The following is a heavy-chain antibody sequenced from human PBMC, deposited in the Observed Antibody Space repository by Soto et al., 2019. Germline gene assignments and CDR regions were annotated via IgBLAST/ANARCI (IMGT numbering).Heavy chain of an antibody. V-gene: IGHV1-18*04. CDR1: TFTSYG. D-gene: IGHD2-21*01. J-gene: IGHJ5*02. CDR2: ISAYNGNT. Sequence: TFTSYGISWVRQAPGQGLEWMGWISAYNGNTNYAQKLQGRVTMTTDTSTSTAYMELRSLRSDDTAVYYCASIPGDNWFDPWGQGTLVTVSS. CDR3: ASIPGDNWFDP.